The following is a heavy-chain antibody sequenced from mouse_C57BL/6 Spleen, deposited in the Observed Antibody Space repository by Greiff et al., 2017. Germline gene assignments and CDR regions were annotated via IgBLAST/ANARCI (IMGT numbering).Heavy chain of an antibody. V-gene: IGHV1-82*01. CDR1: GYAFSSSW. CDR2: IYPGDGDT. D-gene: IGHD3-2*02. Sequence: QVQLQQSGPELVKPGASVKISCKASGYAFSSSWMNWVKQRPGKGLEWIGRIYPGDGDTNYNGKFKGKATLTADKSSSTAYMQLSSLTSEDSAVYFCAREEDSSGYLYFDYWCQGTTLTVSS. J-gene: IGHJ2*01. CDR3: AREEDSSGYLYFDY.